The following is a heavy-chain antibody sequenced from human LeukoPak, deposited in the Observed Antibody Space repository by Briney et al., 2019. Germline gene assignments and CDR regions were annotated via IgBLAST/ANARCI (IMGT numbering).Heavy chain of an antibody. V-gene: IGHV3-7*05. D-gene: IGHD2-15*01. J-gene: IGHJ4*02. CDR1: GFSFSTYW. CDR3: AKDKGGGAFDY. Sequence: PGGSLRLSCAASGFSFSTYWMTWVRQAPGKGLSWVANINQDGSEKYYVDSVKGRFTISRDNSKDTLYLQMNSLRAEDTAVYYCAKDKGGGAFDYWGQGTLATVSS. CDR2: INQDGSEK.